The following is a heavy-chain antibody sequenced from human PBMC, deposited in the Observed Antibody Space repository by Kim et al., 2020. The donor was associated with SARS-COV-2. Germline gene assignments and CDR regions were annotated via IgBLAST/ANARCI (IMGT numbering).Heavy chain of an antibody. CDR3: ASQGTYDSSGYYKDY. V-gene: IGHV1-69*01. J-gene: IGHJ4*02. D-gene: IGHD3-22*01. CDR2: IIPIFGTA. Sequence: MGGIIPIFGTANYAQKFQGRVTITADESTSTAYMELSSLRSEDTAVYYCASQGTYDSSGYYKDYWGQGTLVTVSS.